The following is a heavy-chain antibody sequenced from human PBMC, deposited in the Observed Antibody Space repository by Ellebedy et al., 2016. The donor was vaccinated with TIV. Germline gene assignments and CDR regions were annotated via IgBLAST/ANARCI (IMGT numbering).Heavy chain of an antibody. CDR1: GYTFTSHD. V-gene: IGHV1-8*01. CDR2: MNPDSGDT. CDR3: ARGLTLITPMYYEYYMDV. Sequence: ASVKVSXXASGYTFTSHDINWVRQATGQGLEWMGWMNPDSGDTGYAQSFQGRVTMTRDNSISTAYLELSGLRSEDTAMYYCARGLTLITPMYYEYYMDVWGKGTTVTVSS. J-gene: IGHJ6*03. D-gene: IGHD4-23*01.